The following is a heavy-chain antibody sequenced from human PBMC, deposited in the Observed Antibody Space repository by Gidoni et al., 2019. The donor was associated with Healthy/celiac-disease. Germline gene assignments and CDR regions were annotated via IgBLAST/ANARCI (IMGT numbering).Heavy chain of an antibody. CDR2: SSRSSSYI. J-gene: IGHJ1*01. Sequence: EVQLVESGGGVVKPGGSLSLSCAASGSPFSSISMNWVRQAPGKGLEWVSASSRSSSYICYADSVKGRFTISRDNAKNSLYLQMNSLRAEDTAVYYCARDLDYGDYPPQYFQHWGQGTLVTVSS. D-gene: IGHD4-17*01. CDR3: ARDLDYGDYPPQYFQH. V-gene: IGHV3-21*01. CDR1: GSPFSSIS.